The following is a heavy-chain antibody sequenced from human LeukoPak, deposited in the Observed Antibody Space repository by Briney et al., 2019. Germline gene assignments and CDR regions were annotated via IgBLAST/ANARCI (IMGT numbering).Heavy chain of an antibody. D-gene: IGHD5-24*01. CDR1: GGSLSGYY. Sequence: SETLSLTCAVYGGSLSGYYWSWIRQPPGKGLEWIGEINHSGSTNYNPSLKSRVTISVDTSKNQFSLKLSSVTAADTAVYYCARGQGDGYFDYWGQGTLVTVSS. CDR3: ARGQGDGYFDY. V-gene: IGHV4-34*01. J-gene: IGHJ4*02. CDR2: INHSGST.